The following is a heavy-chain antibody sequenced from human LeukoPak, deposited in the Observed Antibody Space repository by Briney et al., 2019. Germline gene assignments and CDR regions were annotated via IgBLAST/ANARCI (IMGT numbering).Heavy chain of an antibody. CDR1: GGSISSYY. CDR2: INTSGST. CDR3: ARDGSGSYNSNYFDY. J-gene: IGHJ4*02. Sequence: SETLSLTCTVSGGSISSYYWSWIRQPAGKGLEWIGRINTSGSTNYNPSLKSRVTMSVDTSKNQFSLKLSSVTAADTAVYYCARDGSGSYNSNYFDYWGQGTLVTVSS. V-gene: IGHV4-4*07. D-gene: IGHD3-10*01.